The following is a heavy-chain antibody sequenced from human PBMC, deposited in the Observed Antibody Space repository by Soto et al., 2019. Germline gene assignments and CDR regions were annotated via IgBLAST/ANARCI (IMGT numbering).Heavy chain of an antibody. CDR3: ARVGDSSSSGNYYYYGMDV. D-gene: IGHD6-6*01. Sequence: SVKVSCKASGGTFSSYAISWVRQAPEQGLEWMGGIIPIFGTANYAQKFQGRVTITADESTSTAYMELSSLRSEDTAVYYCARVGDSSSSGNYYYYGMDVWGQGTTVTVSS. CDR2: IIPIFGTA. J-gene: IGHJ6*02. CDR1: GGTFSSYA. V-gene: IGHV1-69*13.